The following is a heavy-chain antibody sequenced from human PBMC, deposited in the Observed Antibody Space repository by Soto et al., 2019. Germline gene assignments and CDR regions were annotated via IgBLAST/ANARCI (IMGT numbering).Heavy chain of an antibody. V-gene: IGHV3-30-3*01. D-gene: IGHD3-9*01. CDR2: ISYDGSNK. CDR3: AREGLRYFDWLSFAPHYYNGMDV. Sequence: GGSLRLSCAASGFTFSSYAMHWVRQAPGKGLEWVAVISYDGSNKYYADSVKGRFTISRDNSKNTLYLQMNSLRAEDTAVYYCAREGLRYFDWLSFAPHYYNGMDVWGQGTTVTVSS. CDR1: GFTFSSYA. J-gene: IGHJ6*02.